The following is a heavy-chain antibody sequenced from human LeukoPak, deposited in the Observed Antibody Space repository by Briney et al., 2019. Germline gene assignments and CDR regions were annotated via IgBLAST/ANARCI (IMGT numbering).Heavy chain of an antibody. Sequence: PGGSLRLSCAASGFTFSSYAMSWLRQAPGKGLEWVSAISGSGGSTYYADYVKGRFTISRDNSNNTLYLQMNSLRAEDTAVYYCAKDAPGIAVAGTGWFDPWGQGTLVTVSS. V-gene: IGHV3-23*01. CDR2: ISGSGGST. CDR3: AKDAPGIAVAGTGWFDP. CDR1: GFTFSSYA. D-gene: IGHD6-19*01. J-gene: IGHJ5*02.